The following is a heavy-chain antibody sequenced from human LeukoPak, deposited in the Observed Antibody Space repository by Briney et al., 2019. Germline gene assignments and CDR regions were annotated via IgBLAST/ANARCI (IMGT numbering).Heavy chain of an antibody. CDR3: ARGTIVVVVAAPDTYYFDY. J-gene: IGHJ4*02. Sequence: SVKVSCKASGGTFSSYAISWVRQAPGQGLEWMGGIIPIFGTANYAQKFQGRVTITTDESTSTAHMELSSLRSEDTAVYYCARGTIVVVVAAPDTYYFDYWGQGTLVTVSS. V-gene: IGHV1-69*05. CDR1: GGTFSSYA. CDR2: IIPIFGTA. D-gene: IGHD2-15*01.